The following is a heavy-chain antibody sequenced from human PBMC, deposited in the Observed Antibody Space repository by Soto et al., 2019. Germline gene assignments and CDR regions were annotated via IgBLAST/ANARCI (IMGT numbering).Heavy chain of an antibody. Sequence: SLQSSCKGSGYRFDDYWIAWVRPLPGKGLQWMGFIYPGDSDTRYSPSFKGQVTISADKSTKTALLQWRRLKASDAATYFCARRHLFSVSYCLDNWGQGSPVTVSS. CDR3: ARRHLFSVSYCLDN. V-gene: IGHV5-51*01. CDR1: GYRFDDYW. CDR2: IYPGDSDT. D-gene: IGHD3-10*01. J-gene: IGHJ4*02.